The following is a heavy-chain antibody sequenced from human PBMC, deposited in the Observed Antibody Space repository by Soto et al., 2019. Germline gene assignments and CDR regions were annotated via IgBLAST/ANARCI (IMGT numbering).Heavy chain of an antibody. V-gene: IGHV5-51*01. CDR3: ARPPLGYYDSSGYYQDAFDI. Sequence: RGESLKISCKGSGYSFTSYWIGWVRQMPGKGLEWMGIIYPGDSDTRYSPSFQGQVTISADKSISTAYLQWSSLKASDTAMYYCARPPLGYYDSSGYYQDAFDIWGQGTMVTV. D-gene: IGHD3-22*01. CDR1: GYSFTSYW. CDR2: IYPGDSDT. J-gene: IGHJ3*02.